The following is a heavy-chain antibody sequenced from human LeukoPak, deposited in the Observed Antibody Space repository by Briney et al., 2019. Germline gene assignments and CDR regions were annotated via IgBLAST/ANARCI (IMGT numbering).Heavy chain of an antibody. CDR2: INHSGST. Sequence: PSETLSLICAVYGGSFSGYYWSWIRQPPGKGLEWIGEINHSGSTNYNPSLKSRVTISVDTSKNQFSLKLSSVTAADTAVYYCARGGGGPRYWGQGTLVTVSS. D-gene: IGHD2-15*01. V-gene: IGHV4-34*01. J-gene: IGHJ4*02. CDR3: ARGGGGPRY. CDR1: GGSFSGYY.